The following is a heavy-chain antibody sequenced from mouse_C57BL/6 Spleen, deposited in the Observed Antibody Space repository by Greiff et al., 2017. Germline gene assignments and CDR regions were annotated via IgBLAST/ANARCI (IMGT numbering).Heavy chain of an antibody. V-gene: IGHV1-4*01. J-gene: IGHJ3*01. Sequence: VKLMESGAELARPGASVKMSCKASGYTFTSYTMHWVKQRPGQGLEWIGYINPSSGYTKYNQKFKDKATLTADKSSSTAYMQLSSLTSEDSAVYYCASYYSNYGGFAYWGQGTLVTVSA. CDR2: INPSSGYT. CDR3: ASYYSNYGGFAY. CDR1: GYTFTSYT. D-gene: IGHD2-5*01.